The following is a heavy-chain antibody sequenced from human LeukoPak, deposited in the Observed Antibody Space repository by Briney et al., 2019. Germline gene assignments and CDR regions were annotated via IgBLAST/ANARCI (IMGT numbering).Heavy chain of an antibody. CDR1: GGSISSSSYY. V-gene: IGHV4-39*01. CDR2: IFYARNT. Sequence: SETLSLTCTVSGGSISSSSYYWGWIRQPPGKGLEWIGSIFYARNTYYHPSFKSRVTISVDTSRNQFSLKLSSVTAADTAVYYCVRQPTRDGFDIWGQGTMVTVSS. J-gene: IGHJ3*02. CDR3: VRQPTRDGFDI.